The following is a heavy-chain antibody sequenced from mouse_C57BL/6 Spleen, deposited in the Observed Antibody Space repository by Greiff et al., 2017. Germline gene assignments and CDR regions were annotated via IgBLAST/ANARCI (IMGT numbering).Heavy chain of an antibody. V-gene: IGHV5-9-1*02. Sequence: EVQVVESGEGLVKPGGSLKLSCAASGFTFSSYAMSWVRQTPEKRLEWVAYISSGGDYIYYADTVKGRFTISRDNARNTLYLRMSSLKSEDTAMYYCTREGSSWYFDVWGTGTTVTVSS. CDR2: ISSGGDYI. J-gene: IGHJ1*03. D-gene: IGHD1-1*01. CDR3: TREGSSWYFDV. CDR1: GFTFSSYA.